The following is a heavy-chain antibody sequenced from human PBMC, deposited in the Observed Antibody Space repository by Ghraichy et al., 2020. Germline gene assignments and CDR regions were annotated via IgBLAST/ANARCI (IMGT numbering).Heavy chain of an antibody. J-gene: IGHJ4*02. Sequence: LSLTCAASGFTFSSYSMNWVRQAPGKGLEWVSYISSSSSTIYYADSVKGRFTISRDNAKNSLYLQMNSLRAEDTAVYYCARDGGQNIVVVPAPYFDYWGQGTLVTVSS. D-gene: IGHD2-2*01. CDR3: ARDGGQNIVVVPAPYFDY. V-gene: IGHV3-48*01. CDR2: ISSSSSTI. CDR1: GFTFSSYS.